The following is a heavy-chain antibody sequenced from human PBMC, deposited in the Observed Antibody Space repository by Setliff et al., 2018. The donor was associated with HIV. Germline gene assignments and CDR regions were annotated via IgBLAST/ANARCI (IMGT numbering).Heavy chain of an antibody. CDR2: IYFSGST. D-gene: IGHD3-16*01. Sequence: SETLSLTCTVSGDSVTSDSYYWSWIRQPAGKTLEWIGRIYFSGSTNYNPSLKSRVTISIDTSKNQHSLKLSSVTAADTAVYYCARDWAAPYYYGMDVWGPGTTVTVSS. CDR1: GDSVTSDSYY. V-gene: IGHV4-61*02. CDR3: ARDWAAPYYYGMDV. J-gene: IGHJ6*02.